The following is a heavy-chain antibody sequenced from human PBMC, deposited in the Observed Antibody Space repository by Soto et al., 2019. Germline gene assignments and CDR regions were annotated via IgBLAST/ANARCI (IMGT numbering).Heavy chain of an antibody. V-gene: IGHV4-59*01. CDR1: GGSISSYY. J-gene: IGHJ6*02. CDR3: ARGGSHGLLGMDV. D-gene: IGHD1-26*01. Sequence: SETLSLTCTVSGGSISSYYWSWIRQPPGKGLEWIGYIYYSGSTNYNPSLKSRVTISVDTSKNQFSLKLSSVTAADTAVYYCARGGSHGLLGMDVWGQGTTVTVSS. CDR2: IYYSGST.